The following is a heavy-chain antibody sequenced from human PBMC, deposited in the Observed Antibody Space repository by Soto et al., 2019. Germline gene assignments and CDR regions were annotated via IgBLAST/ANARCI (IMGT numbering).Heavy chain of an antibody. CDR3: ASPVRGVTTGDALDI. Sequence: TLSLTCTVSGCSISSGGYYWSRIRQHPGKGLEWIGYIYYSGSTYYNPSLKSRVTISVDTSKNQFSLKLSSVTAADTAVYYCASPVRGVTTGDALDIWGQGTMVTVSS. CDR2: IYYSGST. D-gene: IGHD4-17*01. CDR1: GCSISSGGYY. V-gene: IGHV4-31*03. J-gene: IGHJ3*02.